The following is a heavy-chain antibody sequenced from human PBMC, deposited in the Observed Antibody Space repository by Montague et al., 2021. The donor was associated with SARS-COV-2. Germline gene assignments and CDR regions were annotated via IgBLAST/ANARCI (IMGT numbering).Heavy chain of an antibody. D-gene: IGHD3-16*02. CDR3: ARWDPQISTIVGSRGKGANDY. J-gene: IGHJ4*02. Sequence: SETLSLTCAVYGESFSGFYWSWVRQSPGKGLEWIAEINDRGTTNYNYNPSLKSRVTISVDPSKSQFSLKLRSVTAADTAVYYCARWDPQISTIVGSRGKGANDYWGQGTVVTVSS. CDR1: GESFSGFY. CDR2: INDRGTT. V-gene: IGHV4-34*01.